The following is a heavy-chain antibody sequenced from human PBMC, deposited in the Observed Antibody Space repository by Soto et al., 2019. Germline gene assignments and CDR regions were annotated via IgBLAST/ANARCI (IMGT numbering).Heavy chain of an antibody. J-gene: IGHJ4*02. CDR2: IYWDDDK. V-gene: IGHV2-5*02. Sequence: QITLKESGPTLVKPTQTLTLTCTFSGFSLSTSGVGVAWIRQPPGKALEWLALIYWDDDKRYSPSLKSRLTITKDTSKNQVVLRMTNMDPVDTATYYCAHPESTAADTSFVYWGQGTLVTVSS. CDR3: AHPESTAADTSFVY. D-gene: IGHD6-13*01. CDR1: GFSLSTSGVG.